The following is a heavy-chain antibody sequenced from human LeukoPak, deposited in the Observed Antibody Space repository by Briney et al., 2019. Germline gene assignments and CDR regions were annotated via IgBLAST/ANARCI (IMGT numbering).Heavy chain of an antibody. J-gene: IGHJ3*02. CDR2: IYYSGST. CDR3: ARQPFIAMYYYDSSGYYHI. V-gene: IGHV4-39*01. Sequence: SETLSLTCTVSGGSISSSSYYWGWIRQPPAKGLEWIGSIYYSGSTYYNPSLKSRVTISVDTSKNQFSLKLSSVTAADTAVYYCARQPFIAMYYYDSSGYYHIWGQGTMVTVSS. D-gene: IGHD3-22*01. CDR1: GGSISSSSYY.